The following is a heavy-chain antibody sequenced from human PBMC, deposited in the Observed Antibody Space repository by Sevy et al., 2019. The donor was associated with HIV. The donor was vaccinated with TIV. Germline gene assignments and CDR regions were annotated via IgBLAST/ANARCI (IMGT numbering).Heavy chain of an antibody. V-gene: IGHV1-69*13. CDR1: GGTFSIYA. J-gene: IGHJ3*02. Sequence: ASVKVSCKDSGGTFSIYAISWVRQAPGQGLEWMGGIIPIFGTANYAQKFQGRVTITADESTSTAYMELCSLRSGDTAVYYCARVPYYYDSSGYASDIWGQGTMVTVSS. D-gene: IGHD3-22*01. CDR3: ARVPYYYDSSGYASDI. CDR2: IIPIFGTA.